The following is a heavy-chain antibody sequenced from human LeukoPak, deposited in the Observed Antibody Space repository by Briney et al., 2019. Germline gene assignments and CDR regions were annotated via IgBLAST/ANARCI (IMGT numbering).Heavy chain of an antibody. CDR3: ARVHDSDWYFDY. V-gene: IGHV1-46*01. Sequence: ASVKVSCKASGDTFSFYAISWVRQAPGQGLEWMGIIKPSGGSTSYAQKFQDRVTMTRDTSTSTVYMELSSLRSEDTAVYYCARVHDSDWYFDYWGQGTLVTVSS. CDR1: GDTFSFYA. CDR2: IKPSGGST. D-gene: IGHD6-19*01. J-gene: IGHJ4*02.